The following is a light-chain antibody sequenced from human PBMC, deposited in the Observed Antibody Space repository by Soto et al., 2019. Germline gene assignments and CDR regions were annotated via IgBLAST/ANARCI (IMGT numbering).Light chain of an antibody. Sequence: EIVMTQSPGTLSLSPGERATLSCRASQSVSSKLAWYQQKPGQAPRLLIYGASTRATGIPARFSGSGSGTEFTLTISTLQSEDFTVYYCQQYNNWPPVFGQGTKV. CDR3: QQYNNWPPV. CDR1: QSVSSK. J-gene: IGKJ1*01. CDR2: GAS. V-gene: IGKV3-15*01.